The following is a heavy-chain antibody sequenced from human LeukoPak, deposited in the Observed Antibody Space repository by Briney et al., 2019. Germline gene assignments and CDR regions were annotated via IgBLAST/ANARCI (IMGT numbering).Heavy chain of an antibody. CDR3: ARAFCSGGSCYNAFDI. CDR1: GFTFSDYY. Sequence: GGSLRLSCAASGFTFSDYYMSWIRQAPGKGLEWVSYISSSSSTIYYADSVKGRFTISRDNAKNSLYLQMNSLRAEDTAVYYCARAFCSGGSCYNAFDIWGQGTMVTVSS. V-gene: IGHV3-11*04. D-gene: IGHD2-15*01. J-gene: IGHJ3*02. CDR2: ISSSSSTI.